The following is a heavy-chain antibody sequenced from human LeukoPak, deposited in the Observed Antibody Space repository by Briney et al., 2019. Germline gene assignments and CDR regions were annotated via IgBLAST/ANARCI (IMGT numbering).Heavy chain of an antibody. CDR1: GYTLTSYG. D-gene: IGHD3-22*01. Sequence: ASVKVSCKASGYTLTSYGISWVRQAPGQGLEWMGWISAYNGNTNYAQKLQGRVTMTTDTSTSTAYMELRSLRSDDTAVYYCARGPRDYYDSSGYYWGFDYWGQGTLVTVSS. CDR2: ISAYNGNT. J-gene: IGHJ4*02. V-gene: IGHV1-18*01. CDR3: ARGPRDYYDSSGYYWGFDY.